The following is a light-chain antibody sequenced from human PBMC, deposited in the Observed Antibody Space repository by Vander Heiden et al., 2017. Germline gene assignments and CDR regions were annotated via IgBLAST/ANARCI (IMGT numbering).Light chain of an antibody. J-gene: IGKJ4*01. CDR1: QSVLYSSKNKNY. CDR2: WAS. CDR3: QQDYNTPHT. Sequence: DIVMTQSPDSLAVSPGERATIHCKSSQSVLYSSKNKNYLAWYQQKPGQPPKLLIYWASTREAGVPDRFSGRGSGTDFTLTISSRQAEDVAVYYCQQDYNTPHTFGRGTKLEIK. V-gene: IGKV4-1*01.